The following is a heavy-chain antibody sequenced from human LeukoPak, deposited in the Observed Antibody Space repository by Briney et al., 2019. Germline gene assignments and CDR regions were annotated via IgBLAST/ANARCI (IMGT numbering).Heavy chain of an antibody. V-gene: IGHV4-59*01. J-gene: IGHJ3*02. CDR2: VYYDGST. D-gene: IGHD3-3*01. CDR1: GGSISTYY. Sequence: SSETLSLTCTVSGGSISTYYWSWIRQPPGKGLEWIGDVYYDGSTNYNPSLKSRVTISVDTSKNQFSLRLSSVTAADTALYYCARGATIFGVIIKHAFDIWGQGTMVTVSS. CDR3: ARGATIFGVIIKHAFDI.